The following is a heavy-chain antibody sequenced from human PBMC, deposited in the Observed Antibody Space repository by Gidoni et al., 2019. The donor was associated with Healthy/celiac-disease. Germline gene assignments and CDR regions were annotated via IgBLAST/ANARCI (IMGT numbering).Heavy chain of an antibody. V-gene: IGHV1-46*01. Sequence: QVQLVQSGAEVKKPGASVKVSCKASGYTFTSYYRPWVRQAPGQGLEWMGIIHPSGGSTSYAQKSQCRVTMTRDTATSTVYMELSSLGSEDTAVYYCATTTRGYYFDYWGQGTLVTVSS. CDR3: ATTTRGYYFDY. D-gene: IGHD2-2*01. CDR2: IHPSGGST. J-gene: IGHJ4*02. CDR1: GYTFTSYY.